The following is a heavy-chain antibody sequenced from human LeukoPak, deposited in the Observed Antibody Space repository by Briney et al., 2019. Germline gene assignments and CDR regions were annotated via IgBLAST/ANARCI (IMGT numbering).Heavy chain of an antibody. Sequence: SETLSLTCTVSGGSIYSYYWSWIRQPPGKGLEWIGNIYYSGHTHYDPSLKSRVTISVDTSKNQFSLTLTSMTAADTAVYFCARRAEKKDWFDPWGQGTLVTVSP. CDR2: IYYSGHT. J-gene: IGHJ5*02. CDR1: GGSIYSYY. CDR3: ARRAEKKDWFDP. V-gene: IGHV4-59*08.